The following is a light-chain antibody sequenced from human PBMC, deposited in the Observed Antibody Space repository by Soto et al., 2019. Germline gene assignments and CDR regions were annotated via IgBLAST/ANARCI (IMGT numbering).Light chain of an antibody. Sequence: IQITQSPSTLSACVGDRVTINCRASQSISSWLAWYQQKPGKAPKLLIYKASSLESGVPSRFSGSGSGTEFTLTISSLQPDDFATYYCQQYNSLWTFGQGTKVDIK. CDR3: QQYNSLWT. CDR1: QSISSW. CDR2: KAS. V-gene: IGKV1-5*03. J-gene: IGKJ1*01.